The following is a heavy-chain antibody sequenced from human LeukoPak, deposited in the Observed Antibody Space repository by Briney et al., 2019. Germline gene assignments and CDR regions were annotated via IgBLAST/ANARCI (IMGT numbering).Heavy chain of an antibody. CDR3: ARRALEVLRFLEWVHTEYYFDY. V-gene: IGHV4-39*01. Sequence: SETLSLTCTVSGGSISSSSYYWGWIRQPPGKGLEWIGSIYYSGSTYYNPSHKSRVTISVDTSKNQFSLKLSSVTAADTAVYYCARRALEVLRFLEWVHTEYYFDYWGQGTLVTVSS. D-gene: IGHD3-3*01. CDR1: GGSISSSSYY. CDR2: IYYSGST. J-gene: IGHJ4*02.